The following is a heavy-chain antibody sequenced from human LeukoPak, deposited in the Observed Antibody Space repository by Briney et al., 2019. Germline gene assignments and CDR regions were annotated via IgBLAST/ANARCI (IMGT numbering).Heavy chain of an antibody. CDR2: IWYDGSNK. V-gene: IGHV3-33*01. CDR1: GFTFSSYG. D-gene: IGHD6-13*01. J-gene: IGHJ6*03. Sequence: GVSPRLSCAASGFTFSSYGMYWVRQAPGKGLEWVAVIWYDGSNKYYADSVKGRFTISRDNSKNTLYLQMNSLRAEDTAVYYCARGHSSSWYYYYYYMDVWGKGTTVTVSS. CDR3: ARGHSSSWYYYYYYMDV.